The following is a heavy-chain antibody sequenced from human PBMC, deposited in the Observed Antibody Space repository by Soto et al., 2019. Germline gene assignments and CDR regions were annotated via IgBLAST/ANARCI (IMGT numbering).Heavy chain of an antibody. CDR3: ARDHGGSYFPFFYY. CDR2: INAGSGSA. CDR1: GYSFTNSA. D-gene: IGHD1-26*01. Sequence: GASVKVSCKASGYSFTNSAIHWLRQAPGQRLEWMGWINAGSGSAKYSQKFQGRVTITRDTSASTAYMELSSLKSEDTAMYYCARDHGGSYFPFFYYWGQATLVTVSS. V-gene: IGHV1-3*01. J-gene: IGHJ4*02.